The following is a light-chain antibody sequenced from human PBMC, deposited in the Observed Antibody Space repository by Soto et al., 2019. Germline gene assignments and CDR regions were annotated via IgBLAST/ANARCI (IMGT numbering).Light chain of an antibody. CDR2: DAS. J-gene: IGKJ1*01. CDR3: HQYDDWPPGGT. Sequence: EILVTQSPATLSVSPGERATLSCRASQSVSSNLAWYQEKPGQAPRLLIYDASTRATSIPVRFSGSGSGTEFTLTISSLQSEDFAVYYCHQYDDWPPGGTFGQGTKVEIK. CDR1: QSVSSN. V-gene: IGKV3-15*01.